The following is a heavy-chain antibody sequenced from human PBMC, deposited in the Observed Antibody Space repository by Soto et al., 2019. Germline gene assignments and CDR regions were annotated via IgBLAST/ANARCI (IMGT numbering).Heavy chain of an antibody. CDR2: INQAGNKK. D-gene: IGHD2-8*02. J-gene: IGHJ4*02. Sequence: GGSLRLSCVTSGLTFSNYWLSWVRQAPGKGLEWVANINQAGNKKYYVDYVKGRFTISRDNAKNSLYLQMNSLKAEDTAVYYCARDRGSGRYWGQGTLVTVSS. CDR1: GLTFSNYW. CDR3: ARDRGSGRY. V-gene: IGHV3-7*05.